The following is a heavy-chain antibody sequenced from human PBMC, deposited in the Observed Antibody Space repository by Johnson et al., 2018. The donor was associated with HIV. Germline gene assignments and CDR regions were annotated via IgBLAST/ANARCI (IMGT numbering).Heavy chain of an antibody. CDR3: ARAYTYGAFDI. D-gene: IGHD5-18*01. CDR1: RFSFDDYA. Sequence: VQLVESGGGLVKPGGSLRLSCIASRFSFDDYAMHWVRQAPGKGLEWVSGISWNSGSIGYVDSVKGRFTVSRDNAENSLYLQMNSLRAEDTAVYYCARAYTYGAFDIWGQGTTVTISS. V-gene: IGHV3-9*01. CDR2: ISWNSGSI. J-gene: IGHJ3*02.